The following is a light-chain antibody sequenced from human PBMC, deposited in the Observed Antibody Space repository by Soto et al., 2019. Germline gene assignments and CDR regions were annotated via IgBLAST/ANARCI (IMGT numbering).Light chain of an antibody. V-gene: IGKV3-20*01. J-gene: IGKJ1*01. CDR3: QQYTSVPWT. CDR2: GAF. Sequence: EIVLTQSPDTLSLSPGERATLSCRASQSVPGSYLAWLQHKPGQAPRLLIYGAFSRATGIPDRFSGSGSGTAFTLTIGRLEPEDFAMYYCQQYTSVPWTLGQGTKVEIK. CDR1: QSVPGSY.